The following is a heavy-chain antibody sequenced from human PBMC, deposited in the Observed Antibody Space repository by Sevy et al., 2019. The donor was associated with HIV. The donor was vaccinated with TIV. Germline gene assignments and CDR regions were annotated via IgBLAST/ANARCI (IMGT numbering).Heavy chain of an antibody. V-gene: IGHV1-18*01. J-gene: IGHJ6*02. D-gene: IGHD3-3*01. CDR1: GYTFTSYG. Sequence: ASVKVSCKASGYTFTSYGISWVRQAPGQGLEWMGWISAYNGNTNYAQKLQGSVTMTTDTSTSTAYMELRSLRSDDTAVYYCARDRYTIFGVVTSYYYGMDVWGQGTTVTVSS. CDR3: ARDRYTIFGVVTSYYYGMDV. CDR2: ISAYNGNT.